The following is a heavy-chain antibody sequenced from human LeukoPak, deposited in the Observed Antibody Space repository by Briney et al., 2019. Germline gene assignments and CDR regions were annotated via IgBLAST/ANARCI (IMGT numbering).Heavy chain of an antibody. D-gene: IGHD3-3*01. V-gene: IGHV3-74*01. CDR3: AKVGYYDFWSGQYDVFDI. CDR1: GFTFSSYW. CDR2: INSDGSST. J-gene: IGHJ3*02. Sequence: GGSLRLSCAASGFTFSSYWMHWVRQAPGKGLVWVSRINSDGSSTSYADSVKGRFTISRDNAKNTLYLQMNSLRAEDTAVYYCAKVGYYDFWSGQYDVFDIWGQGTMVTVSS.